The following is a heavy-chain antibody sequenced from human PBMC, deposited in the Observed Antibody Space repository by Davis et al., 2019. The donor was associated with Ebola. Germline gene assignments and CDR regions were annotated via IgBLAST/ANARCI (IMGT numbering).Heavy chain of an antibody. Sequence: SVPVSRKPSGYSFTRNGICWLRHAPGQGLEWMGWMSAYYDKTNYAQKLQGRVTMTTDTSTSTAYMELRSLRSDDTAVYYCARDRVTIFGVVTTSYGMDVWGQGTTVTVSS. D-gene: IGHD3-3*01. V-gene: IGHV1-18*01. CDR2: MSAYYDKT. J-gene: IGHJ6*02. CDR3: ARDRVTIFGVVTTSYGMDV. CDR1: GYSFTRNG.